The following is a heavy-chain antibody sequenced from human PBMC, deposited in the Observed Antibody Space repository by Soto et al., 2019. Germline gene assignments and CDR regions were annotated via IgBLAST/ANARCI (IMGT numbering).Heavy chain of an antibody. CDR2: INPNSGGT. J-gene: IGHJ4*02. Sequence: ASVKVSCKASGYTFTGYYMHWVRQAPGQGLEWMGWINPNSGGTNYAQKFQGRVTMTTDKSISTAYMELSRLRSEDTAVYYCAIDSSGWFVPIDYWGQGTLVTVSS. CDR3: AIDSSGWFVPIDY. V-gene: IGHV1-2*02. CDR1: GYTFTGYY. D-gene: IGHD6-19*01.